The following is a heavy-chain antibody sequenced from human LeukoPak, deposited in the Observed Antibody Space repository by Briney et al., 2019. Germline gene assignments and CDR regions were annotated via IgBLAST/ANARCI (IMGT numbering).Heavy chain of an antibody. CDR1: GFTFSSYN. CDR2: ITSSSTYI. CDR3: ARWIQLWAGFDY. V-gene: IGHV3-21*04. Sequence: GGSLRLSCAASGFTFSSYNMNWVRQAPGKGLEWVSSITSSSTYIYYADSVKGRFTISRDNARNSLSLQMNSLRADDTAVYYCARWIQLWAGFDYWGQGTLVTVSS. J-gene: IGHJ4*02. D-gene: IGHD5-18*01.